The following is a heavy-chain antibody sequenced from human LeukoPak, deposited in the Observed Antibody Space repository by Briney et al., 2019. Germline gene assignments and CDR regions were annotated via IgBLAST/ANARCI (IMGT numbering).Heavy chain of an antibody. V-gene: IGHV4-34*01. J-gene: IGHJ1*01. CDR1: IDSFSNYH. D-gene: IGHD1-26*01. CDR3: ARVEVGADDFDYFQH. CDR2: VNESGGT. Sequence: SETLSLTCAVYIDSFSNYHWNWIRQTPAKGMEWIGEVNESGGTNISPSLKSRVTISVDTSKNQFSLKLSSVTAADTAVYYCARVEVGADDFDYFQHWGQGTLVTVSS.